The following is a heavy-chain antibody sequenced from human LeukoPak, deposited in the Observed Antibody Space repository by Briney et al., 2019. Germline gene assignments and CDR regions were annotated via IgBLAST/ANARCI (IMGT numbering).Heavy chain of an antibody. Sequence: GGSLGLSCAASGFTFDDYAMHWVRQAPGKGLEWVSGISWNSGSIGYADSVKGRFTISRDNAKNSLYLQMNSLRAEDTALYYCAKDGSYDILTGSPDYWGQGTLVTVSS. J-gene: IGHJ4*02. D-gene: IGHD3-9*01. CDR1: GFTFDDYA. V-gene: IGHV3-9*01. CDR3: AKDGSYDILTGSPDY. CDR2: ISWNSGSI.